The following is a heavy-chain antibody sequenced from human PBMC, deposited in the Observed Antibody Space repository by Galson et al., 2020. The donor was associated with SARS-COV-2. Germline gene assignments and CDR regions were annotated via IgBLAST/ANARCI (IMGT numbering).Heavy chain of an antibody. Sequence: SETLLLPCTVSGGNISSHYWSWIRQPPGKGLEWIGSMYYSGTTNYNPSLRSRVTISVDTSKNQFSLKLSSVTAADTAVYYCARASPRDYYDSGSYYNDDYYYMDVWGKGTTVTVSS. CDR3: ARASPRDYYDSGSYYNDDYYYMDV. CDR2: MYYSGTT. V-gene: IGHV4-59*11. J-gene: IGHJ6*03. CDR1: GGNISSHY. D-gene: IGHD3-10*01.